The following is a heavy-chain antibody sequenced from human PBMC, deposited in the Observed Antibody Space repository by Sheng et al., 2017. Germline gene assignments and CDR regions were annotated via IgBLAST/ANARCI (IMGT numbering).Heavy chain of an antibody. CDR3: VRVLPTVTIIDAFDI. J-gene: IGHJ3*02. CDR2: IYTSGST. V-gene: IGHV4-61*02. Sequence: QVQLQESGPGLVKPSQTLSLTCTVSGGSISSGSYYWSWIRQPAGKGLEWIGRIYTSGSTNYNPSLKSRVTISVDTSKNQFSLKLSSVTAADTAVYYCVRVLPTVTIIDAFDIWGQGTMVTVSS. D-gene: IGHD4-17*01. CDR1: GGSISSGSYY.